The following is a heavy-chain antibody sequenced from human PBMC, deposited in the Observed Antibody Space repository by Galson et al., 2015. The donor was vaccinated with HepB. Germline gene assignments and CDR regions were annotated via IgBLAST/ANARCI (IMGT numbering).Heavy chain of an antibody. J-gene: IGHJ5*02. D-gene: IGHD3-22*01. CDR3: AKDSSGYYS. V-gene: IGHV3-30*18. CDR1: GFTFSSYG. Sequence: SLRLSCAASGFTFSSYGMHWVRQAPGKGLEWVAVISYDGSNKYYADSVKGRFTISRDNSKNTLYLQMNSLRAEDTAVYYCAKDSSGYYSWGQGTLVTVSS. CDR2: ISYDGSNK.